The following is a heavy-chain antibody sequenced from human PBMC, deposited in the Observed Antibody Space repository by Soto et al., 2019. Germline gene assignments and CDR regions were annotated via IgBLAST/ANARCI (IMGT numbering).Heavy chain of an antibody. D-gene: IGHD7-27*01. Sequence: QVQLQESGPGLVKPSETLSLTCAVSGDSLRTNNWWSWVRQPPGKGLEWIGEIYHSGSTNYNPSLKSRVTISADRSKNQLSLRLNSVTAADTAVYFCARDTHWGLGDWGQGTLVIVSS. CDR1: GDSLRTNNW. J-gene: IGHJ4*02. V-gene: IGHV4-4*02. CDR3: ARDTHWGLGD. CDR2: IYHSGST.